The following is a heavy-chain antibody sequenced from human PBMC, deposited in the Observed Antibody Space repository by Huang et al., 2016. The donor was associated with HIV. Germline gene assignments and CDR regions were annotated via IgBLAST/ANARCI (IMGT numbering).Heavy chain of an antibody. D-gene: IGHD6-13*01. CDR1: GYNFIGYC. J-gene: IGHJ3*01. CDR3: VRAEYIGAASTGDDALDL. CDR2: SSGYDGNT. V-gene: IGHV1-18*01. Sequence: QVQLVQSGGEVKKPGASVKVSCKASGYNFIGYCINWVRQAPGQGLEWMGWSSGYDGNTRDAQKFQGRVTMSRDTSTTTAYMEVRGLRSDDTAVFYCVRAEYIGAASTGDDALDLWGRGTLVTVS.